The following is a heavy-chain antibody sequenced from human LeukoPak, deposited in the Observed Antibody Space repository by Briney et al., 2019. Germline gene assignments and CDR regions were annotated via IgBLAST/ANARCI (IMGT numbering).Heavy chain of an antibody. D-gene: IGHD3-16*02. J-gene: IGHJ4*02. CDR3: ASCPLGELSLYYY. V-gene: IGHV1-69*13. Sequence: RASVKVSCKASGGTFSSYAISWVRQAPGQGLEWMGGIIPIFGTANYAQKFQGRATITADESTSTAYMELSSLRSEDTAVYYCASCPLGELSLYYYWGQGTLVTVSS. CDR2: IIPIFGTA. CDR1: GGTFSSYA.